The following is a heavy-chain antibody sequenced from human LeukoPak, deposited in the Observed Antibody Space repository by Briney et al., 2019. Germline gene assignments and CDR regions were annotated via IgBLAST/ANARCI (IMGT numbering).Heavy chain of an antibody. CDR3: ARDDNRATFDY. V-gene: IGHV4-34*01. J-gene: IGHJ4*02. CDR2: INHSGST. Sequence: SETLSLTCAVYGGSFSGYYWSWIRQPPGKGLEWIGEINHSGSTNYNPSLKSRVTISVDTSKTQFSLKLSSVTAADTAVYYCARDDNRATFDYWGQGTLVTVSS. CDR1: GGSFSGYY. D-gene: IGHD2/OR15-2a*01.